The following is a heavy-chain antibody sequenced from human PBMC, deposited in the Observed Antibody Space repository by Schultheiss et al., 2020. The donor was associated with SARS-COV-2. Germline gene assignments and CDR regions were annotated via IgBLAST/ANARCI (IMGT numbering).Heavy chain of an antibody. CDR3: VKVRLGFDY. CDR1: GFIFSSYA. Sequence: GGSLRLSCSGSGFIFSSYAMHWVRQAPGKGLEYVSGIGSNGGSTYYADSVKGRFTISRDNSKNLLYLQMSSLRAEDTALYYCVKVRLGFDYWGQGTLVTVPQ. CDR2: IGSNGGST. D-gene: IGHD3-10*01. V-gene: IGHV3-64D*08. J-gene: IGHJ4*02.